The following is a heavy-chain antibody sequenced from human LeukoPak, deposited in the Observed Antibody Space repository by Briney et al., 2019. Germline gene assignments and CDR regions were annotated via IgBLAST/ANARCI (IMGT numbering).Heavy chain of an antibody. CDR3: ARSARGSGSYYRRLDY. V-gene: IGHV4-34*01. CDR1: GGSFSGYY. Sequence: SETLSLTCAVYGGSFSGYYWSWIRQPPGKGLEWIGEINHSGSTNYNPSLKSRVTISVDTSKNQFSLKLSSVTAADTAVYYCARSARGSGSYYRRLDYWGQGTLVTVSS. D-gene: IGHD3-10*01. J-gene: IGHJ4*02. CDR2: INHSGST.